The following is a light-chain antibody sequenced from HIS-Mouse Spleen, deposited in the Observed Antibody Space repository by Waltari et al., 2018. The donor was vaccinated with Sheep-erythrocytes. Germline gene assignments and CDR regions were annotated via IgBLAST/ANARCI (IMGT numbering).Light chain of an antibody. J-gene: IGLJ1*01. Sequence: QSALPQPRSVSGSPGQSVTISCTGTSSDVGGYNYVSWYQPHPGKAPKLMIYDVSKRPPGAPDRFSGSKAGNTASLTISGLQAEDEADYYCCSYAGSYNHVFATGTKVTVL. CDR3: CSYAGSYNHV. CDR1: SSDVGGYNY. V-gene: IGLV2-11*01. CDR2: DVS.